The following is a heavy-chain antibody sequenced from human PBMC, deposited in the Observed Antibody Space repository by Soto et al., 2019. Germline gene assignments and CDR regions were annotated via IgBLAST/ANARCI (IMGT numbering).Heavy chain of an antibody. CDR3: AGNSDYYYYGMDV. D-gene: IGHD4-4*01. J-gene: IGHJ6*02. CDR2: IYYSGST. CDR1: GGSISSGGYY. V-gene: IGHV4-31*03. Sequence: SETLSLTCTVSGGSISSGGYYWSWIRQHPGKGLEWIGYIYYSGSTYYNPSLKSRVTISVDTSKNQFSLKLSSVTAADTAVYYCAGNSDYYYYGMDVWGQGTTVTVS.